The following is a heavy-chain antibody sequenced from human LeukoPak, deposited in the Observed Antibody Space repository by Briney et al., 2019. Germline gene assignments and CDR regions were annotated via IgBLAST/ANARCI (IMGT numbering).Heavy chain of an antibody. CDR1: GGSISSGGYY. CDR3: ARGGSGYYPDY. Sequence: SETLSLTCTVSGGSISSGGYYWSWIRQHPGKGLEWIGYIYYSGSTYYNPSLKSRVTISVDTSKNQFSLKLSSVTAADTAVYYCARGGSGYYPDYWGQGTLVTVSS. V-gene: IGHV4-31*03. CDR2: IYYSGST. J-gene: IGHJ4*02. D-gene: IGHD3-22*01.